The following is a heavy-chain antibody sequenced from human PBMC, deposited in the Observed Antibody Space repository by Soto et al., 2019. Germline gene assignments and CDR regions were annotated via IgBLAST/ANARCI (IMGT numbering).Heavy chain of an antibody. V-gene: IGHV3-33*01. Sequence: QVQLVESGGGVVQPGRSLRLSCAASGFTFSSYGMHWVRQAPGKGLEWVAVIWYDGSNKYYADSVKGRFTISRDNSKNTLYLQMNSLRAEDTAVYYCARDRSDTAMVTTYIFDYWGQRTLVTVSS. J-gene: IGHJ4*02. CDR2: IWYDGSNK. CDR3: ARDRSDTAMVTTYIFDY. CDR1: GFTFSSYG. D-gene: IGHD5-18*01.